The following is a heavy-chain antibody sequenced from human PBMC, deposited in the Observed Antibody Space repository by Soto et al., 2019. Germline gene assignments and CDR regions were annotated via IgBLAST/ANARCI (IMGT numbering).Heavy chain of an antibody. CDR3: ARARHNNSFDP. Sequence: QVQLQESGPGLVKPSQTLSLTCTVSGASVSSGGYYWAWIRQSPGKGREWIGYIYYSGSNYYTPSRESRVAIQLDTSSSQFSLTLHSVTAADTAIYSCARARHNNSFDPWGQGTPVTVSS. CDR2: IYYSGSN. CDR1: GASVSSGGYY. D-gene: IGHD6-6*01. J-gene: IGHJ5*02. V-gene: IGHV4-30-4*08.